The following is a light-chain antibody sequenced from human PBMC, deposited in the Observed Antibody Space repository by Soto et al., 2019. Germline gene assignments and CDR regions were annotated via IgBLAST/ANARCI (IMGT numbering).Light chain of an antibody. CDR3: CSYAGSYTYV. Sequence: QSVLTQPPSVSGSPGQSVTISCTGTSSDVGGYNYVSWYQQHPGKAPKLMIYDVNKRPSGVPDRFSGSKSGNTASLTISGLQAEDEADYYCCSYAGSYTYVFATGTKLTVL. V-gene: IGLV2-11*01. CDR1: SSDVGGYNY. J-gene: IGLJ1*01. CDR2: DVN.